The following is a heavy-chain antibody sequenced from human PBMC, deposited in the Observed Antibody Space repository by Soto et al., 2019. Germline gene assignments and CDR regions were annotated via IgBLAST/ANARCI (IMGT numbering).Heavy chain of an antibody. CDR3: ASQTWRCREQFDH. Sequence: ASVKVSCKLSEYTHLELYIHWVRQAPGKGLEWMGGYDPEDAKTSYAQKSQGRVIMTEDTSTNTAYLEVRGLRYEDTAVYYCASQTWRCREQFDHWGQGTLVTVSS. D-gene: IGHD1-26*01. J-gene: IGHJ4*02. CDR1: EYTHLELY. CDR2: YDPEDAKT. V-gene: IGHV1-24*01.